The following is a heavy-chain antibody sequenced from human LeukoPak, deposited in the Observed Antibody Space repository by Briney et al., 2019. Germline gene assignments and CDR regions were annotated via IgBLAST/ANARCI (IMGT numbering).Heavy chain of an antibody. V-gene: IGHV3-48*03. CDR3: ARGPSYDSGQPGY. CDR2: ISSSGNTK. J-gene: IGHJ4*02. D-gene: IGHD3-10*01. CDR1: GFTFSNYE. Sequence: PGGSLRLSCAASGFTFSNYEMNWVRQAPGKGLEWVSFISSSGNTKYYPDSVNGRFTISRDNAKTSLYLQMNSLRGEDTAVYYCARGPSYDSGQPGYWGQGTLVTVS.